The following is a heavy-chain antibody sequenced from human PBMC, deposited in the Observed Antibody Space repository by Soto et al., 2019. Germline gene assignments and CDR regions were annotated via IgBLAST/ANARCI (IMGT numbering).Heavy chain of an antibody. CDR3: ARERGYSYGYAASRGYYFDY. CDR2: ISYDGSNK. J-gene: IGHJ4*02. Sequence: QVQLVESGGGVVQPGRSLRLSCAASGFTFSSYAMHWVRQAPGKGLEWVAVISYDGSNKYYADSVKGRFTISRDNSKNTLYLQMNSLRGEDTAVYYCARERGYSYGYAASRGYYFDYWGQGTLVTVSS. V-gene: IGHV3-30-3*01. CDR1: GFTFSSYA. D-gene: IGHD5-18*01.